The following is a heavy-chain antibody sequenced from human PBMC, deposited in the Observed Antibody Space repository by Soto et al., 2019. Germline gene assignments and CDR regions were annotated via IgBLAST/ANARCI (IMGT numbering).Heavy chain of an antibody. V-gene: IGHV3-64D*08. J-gene: IGHJ4*02. CDR2: ISSNGGST. Sequence: GGSLRLSCSASGFTFSSYAMHWVRQAPGKGLEYVSAISSNGGSTYYADSVKGRFTISRDNSKNTLYLQMSSLRAEDTAVYYCVKDQADYYDSSGYPVLFDYWGQGTLVTVSS. CDR3: VKDQADYYDSSGYPVLFDY. D-gene: IGHD3-22*01. CDR1: GFTFSSYA.